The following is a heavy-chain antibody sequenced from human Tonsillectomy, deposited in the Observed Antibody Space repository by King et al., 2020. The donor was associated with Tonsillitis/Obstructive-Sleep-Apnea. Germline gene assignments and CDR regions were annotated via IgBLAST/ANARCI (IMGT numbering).Heavy chain of an antibody. CDR2: ISSSSSYT. D-gene: IGHD2-2*03. J-gene: IGHJ4*02. V-gene: IGHV3-11*05. CDR3: ARDGYCSSTSCYRLFDY. CDR1: GFTFSDYY. Sequence: VQLVESGGGLVKPGGSLRLSCAASGFTFSDYYMSWIRQAPGKGLEWVSYISSSSSYTNYADSVKGRFTISRDNAKNSLYLQMNSLRAEETAVYYCARDGYCSSTSCYRLFDYWGQGTLVTVSS.